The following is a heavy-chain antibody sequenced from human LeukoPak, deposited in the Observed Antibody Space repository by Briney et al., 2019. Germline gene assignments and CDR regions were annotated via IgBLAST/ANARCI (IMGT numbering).Heavy chain of an antibody. D-gene: IGHD1-26*01. CDR2: ISSSGSGGNT. V-gene: IGHV3-23*01. Sequence: QPGGSLRLSCAASGVTLSSYAMSWARQAPGKGLEWVSGISSSGSGGNTYYADSVKGRFTISRDSSKNTLFLHITTLRAEATAIYYCAKDRTVGASYWYFDLWGRRTLVPVSS. J-gene: IGHJ2*01. CDR3: AKDRTVGASYWYFDL. CDR1: GVTLSSYA.